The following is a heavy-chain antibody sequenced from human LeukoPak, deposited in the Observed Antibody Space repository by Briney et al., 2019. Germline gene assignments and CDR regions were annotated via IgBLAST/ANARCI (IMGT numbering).Heavy chain of an antibody. V-gene: IGHV3-53*01. CDR1: GLTVSDNY. D-gene: IGHD6-13*01. Sequence: GGSLRLSCAASGLTVSDNYMSWVRQAPGKGLEWVSVIYSGGSTYYADSVKGRFTISRDNSKSTLYLQMTSLRVEDTAVYYCARALSSRGWYYFDYWGQGTLVTVSS. CDR2: IYSGGST. CDR3: ARALSSRGWYYFDY. J-gene: IGHJ4*02.